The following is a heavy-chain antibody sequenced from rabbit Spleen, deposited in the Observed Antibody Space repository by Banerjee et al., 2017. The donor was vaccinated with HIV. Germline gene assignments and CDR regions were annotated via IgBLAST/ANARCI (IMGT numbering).Heavy chain of an antibody. D-gene: IGHD1-1*01. CDR3: ARDSSSSFSSYGMDL. CDR1: GFSFSSRYY. V-gene: IGHV1S40*01. Sequence: QSLEESGGDLVKPGASLTLTCTASGFSFSSRYYMCWVRQAPGKGLEWIGCIYIGSGRIDYATWAKGRFTISKTSSTTVTLQATSLTAADTATYFCARDSSSSFSSYGMDLWGPGTLVTVS. J-gene: IGHJ6*01. CDR2: IYIGSGRI.